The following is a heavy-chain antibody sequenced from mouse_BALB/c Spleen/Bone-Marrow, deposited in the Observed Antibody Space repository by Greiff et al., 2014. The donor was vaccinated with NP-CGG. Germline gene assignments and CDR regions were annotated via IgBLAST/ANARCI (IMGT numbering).Heavy chain of an antibody. Sequence: EVQLQESGPELVKPGASVKISCKASGYSFTAYYIHWVKQSHVKSLGWIGRINPYNGATSYNQNFKDKASLTVDKSSSTAYMELHSLTSEDSAVYYCARKGNYGWFAYWGQGTLVTVSA. V-gene: IGHV1-31*01. CDR1: GYSFTAYY. D-gene: IGHD2-1*01. CDR3: ARKGNYGWFAY. J-gene: IGHJ3*01. CDR2: INPYNGAT.